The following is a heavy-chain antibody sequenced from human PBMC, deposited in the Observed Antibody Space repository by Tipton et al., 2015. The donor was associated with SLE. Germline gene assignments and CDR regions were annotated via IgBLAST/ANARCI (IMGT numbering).Heavy chain of an antibody. Sequence: TLSLTCTVSGGSISSYYWSWIRQPPGKGLEWIGYIYYSGSTNYNPSLKSRVTISVDTSKNQFSLKLSSVTAADTAVYYCARVLSITMIVVPRGGAFDIWGQGTMVTVSS. V-gene: IGHV4-59*01. D-gene: IGHD3-22*01. CDR2: IYYSGST. CDR3: ARVLSITMIVVPRGGAFDI. CDR1: GGSISSYY. J-gene: IGHJ3*02.